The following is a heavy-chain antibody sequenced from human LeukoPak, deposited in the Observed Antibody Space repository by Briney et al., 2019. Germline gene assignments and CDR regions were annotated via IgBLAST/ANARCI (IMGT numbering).Heavy chain of an antibody. CDR1: GGSFSGYY. J-gene: IGHJ6*02. Sequence: SETLSLTCAVYGGSFSGYYWSWIRQPPGKGLEWIGEINHSGSTNYNPSLKSRVTISVDTSKNQFSLKLSSVTAADTAVYYCARDSGRYYDILTGYQAPYYYYGMDVWGQGTTVTVSS. V-gene: IGHV4-34*01. D-gene: IGHD3-9*01. CDR2: INHSGST. CDR3: ARDSGRYYDILTGYQAPYYYYGMDV.